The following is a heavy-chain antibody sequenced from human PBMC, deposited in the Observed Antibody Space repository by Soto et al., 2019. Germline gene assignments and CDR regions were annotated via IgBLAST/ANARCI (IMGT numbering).Heavy chain of an antibody. CDR3: AKDGRYVDWLEPYFDY. Sequence: ASVKVSRKASGYTFTTYGISWVRQAPGQGLEWMGWISAYNGNTNYAQKLQGRVTMTTDTSTSTAYMEPRSLRSDDTAVYYCAKDGRYVDWLEPYFDYWGQGTLVTVSS. CDR2: ISAYNGNT. J-gene: IGHJ4*02. D-gene: IGHD3-9*01. CDR1: GYTFTTYG. V-gene: IGHV1-18*01.